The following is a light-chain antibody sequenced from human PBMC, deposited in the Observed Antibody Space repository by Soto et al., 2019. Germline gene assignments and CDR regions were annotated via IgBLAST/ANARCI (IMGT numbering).Light chain of an antibody. V-gene: IGLV2-18*02. CDR2: DVS. J-gene: IGLJ2*01. CDR1: SSDIGTYNR. Sequence: QSALTQPPSVAGSPGQSVTISCTGTSSDIGTYNRVSWYQQPPGAAPRLMIFDVSDRPSGVPNRFSGSKSGNTASLTISGLQAEDEANSYCSSCTRSETLVFGGGTKLTVL. CDR3: SSCTRSETLV.